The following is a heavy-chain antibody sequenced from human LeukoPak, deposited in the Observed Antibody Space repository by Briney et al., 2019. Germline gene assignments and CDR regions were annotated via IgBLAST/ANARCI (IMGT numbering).Heavy chain of an antibody. CDR3: AKDEYYYDSSGYPDY. Sequence: PGGSLRLSCAASGFTFSSYAMSWVRQAPGKGLAWVSTISGGSGSTYCADSVKGRFTISRDNSKNTLYLQMNSLRDEDTAVYYCAKDEYYYDSSGYPDYWGQGTLVTVSS. CDR1: GFTFSSYA. CDR2: ISGGSGST. J-gene: IGHJ4*02. D-gene: IGHD3-22*01. V-gene: IGHV3-23*01.